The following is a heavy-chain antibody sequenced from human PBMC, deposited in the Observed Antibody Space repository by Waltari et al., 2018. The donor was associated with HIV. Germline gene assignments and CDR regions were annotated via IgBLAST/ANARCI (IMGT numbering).Heavy chain of an antibody. CDR2: ISHDGSDK. CDR3: ARDLKTIAVSGDEWLFDL. Sequence: QVHLVESGGGVVQPGRSLRLSCEASGFTFSNYAMHWVRQAPGKGLDGLSLISHDGSDKYFADAGKGRFTISRDNSKNTLYLQMNSLRTDDTAIYFCARDLKTIAVSGDEWLFDLWGQGTLVTVSS. CDR1: GFTFSNYA. V-gene: IGHV3-30*04. J-gene: IGHJ3*01. D-gene: IGHD6-19*01.